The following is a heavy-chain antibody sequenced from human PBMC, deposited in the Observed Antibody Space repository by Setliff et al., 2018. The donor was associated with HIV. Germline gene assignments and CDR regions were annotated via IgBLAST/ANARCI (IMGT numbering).Heavy chain of an antibody. D-gene: IGHD5-18*01. CDR2: ILSTGERT. J-gene: IGHJ4*02. Sequence: GGSLRLSCAASGFTFSNYAMSWVRQAPGEGLEWVSAILSTGERTFYADSVKGRFTIPRDNSKNTVYLQMNSLRAEDTAEYYSARESYNYGYNDWGQGTLVTVS. V-gene: IGHV3-23*01. CDR3: ARESYNYGYND. CDR1: GFTFSNYA.